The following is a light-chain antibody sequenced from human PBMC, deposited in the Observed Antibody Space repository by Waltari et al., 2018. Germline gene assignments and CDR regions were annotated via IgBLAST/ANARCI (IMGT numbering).Light chain of an antibody. CDR1: SRDVGGYNY. CDR3: CSYAGSITFWV. Sequence: QSALTQPRSVSGSPGQSVTISCTGTSRDVGGYNYVSWYQHHPSKAPKRIIYDVTKRPSGVPDRFSASKSDNTASLTISGLQAEDEADYYCCSYAGSITFWVFGGGTKLTVL. J-gene: IGLJ3*02. V-gene: IGLV2-11*01. CDR2: DVT.